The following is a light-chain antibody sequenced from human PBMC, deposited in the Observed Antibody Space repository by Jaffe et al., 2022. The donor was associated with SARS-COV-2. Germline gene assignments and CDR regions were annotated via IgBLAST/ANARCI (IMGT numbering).Light chain of an antibody. Sequence: NFMLTQPHSVSESPGKTVTISCTRSSGSIAGNYVQWYQRRPGSSPTTVIYADDQRPSGVPDRFSGSVDSSSNSASLTISGLKTEDEADYYCQSYDSTNQVIFGGGTKLTVL. V-gene: IGLV6-57*01. CDR2: ADD. J-gene: IGLJ2*01. CDR1: SGSIAGNY. CDR3: QSYDSTNQVI.